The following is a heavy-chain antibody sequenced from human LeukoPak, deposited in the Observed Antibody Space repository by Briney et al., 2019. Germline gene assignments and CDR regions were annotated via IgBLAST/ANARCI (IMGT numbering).Heavy chain of an antibody. CDR1: GGSISSAAYY. J-gene: IGHJ4*02. D-gene: IGHD4/OR15-4a*01. CDR3: ARADSVLPSLVDY. Sequence: SETLSLTCTVSGGSISSAAYYWSWIRQHPGKGLEWIGYIYYSGSTYYNPSLKSRVSISIDTSKNQFPLKLNSVTAADTAVYYCARADSVLPSLVDYWGQGTLVTVSS. CDR2: IYYSGST. V-gene: IGHV4-31*03.